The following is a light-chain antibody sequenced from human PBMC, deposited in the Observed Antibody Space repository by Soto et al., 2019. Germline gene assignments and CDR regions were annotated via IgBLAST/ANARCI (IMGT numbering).Light chain of an antibody. Sequence: EIVLTQSPATLSLSPGERATLSCGASQSVSSYLAWYQQKPGQAPRLLIYDASNRATGIPARFSGSGSGTDFTLTISSLEPEDFAVYYCQQRSNWPGFTFGPGTKVDIK. V-gene: IGKV3-11*01. J-gene: IGKJ3*01. CDR3: QQRSNWPGFT. CDR2: DAS. CDR1: QSVSSY.